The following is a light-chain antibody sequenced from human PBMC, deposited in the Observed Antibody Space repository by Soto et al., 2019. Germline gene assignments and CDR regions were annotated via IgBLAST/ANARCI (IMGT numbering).Light chain of an antibody. CDR2: GNS. CDR3: QSYGDSLSGYV. V-gene: IGLV1-40*01. Sequence: QSVLTQPPSVSGAPGQRVTISCTGSNSNIGAGYDVHWYQQLPGTAPKLLIYGNSNRPSGVPDRFSGSKSGTSASLTITGLQAADEADYYCQSYGDSLSGYVFGTGTKVTVL. J-gene: IGLJ1*01. CDR1: NSNIGAGYD.